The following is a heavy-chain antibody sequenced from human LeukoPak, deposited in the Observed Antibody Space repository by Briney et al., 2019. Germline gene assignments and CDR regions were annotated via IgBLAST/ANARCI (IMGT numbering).Heavy chain of an antibody. V-gene: IGHV3-23*01. Sequence: PGGSLRLSCAASGFTFSSYAMNWVRQAPGRGLEWFSGFSGSGGTTYYADSVKGRFTISRDNSKNTLYLQMNSLRAEDTAVYYCANGNRCTSPNCLGYYYFYMDVWGKGTTVTVSS. CDR2: FSGSGGTT. CDR1: GFTFSSYA. CDR3: ANGNRCTSPNCLGYYYFYMDV. J-gene: IGHJ6*03. D-gene: IGHD2-8*01.